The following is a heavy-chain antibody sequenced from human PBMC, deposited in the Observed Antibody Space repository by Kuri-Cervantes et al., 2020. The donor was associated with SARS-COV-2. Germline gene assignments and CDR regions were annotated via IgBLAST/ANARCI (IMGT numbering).Heavy chain of an antibody. CDR1: GGSISSSSYY. V-gene: IGHV4-39*07. D-gene: IGHD3-9*01. Sequence: SETLSLTCTVSGGSISSSSYYWGWIRQPPGKGLEWIGSIYYSGSTNYNPSLKSRVTISVDTSKNQFSLKLSSVTAADTAVYYCARHVPDWLLNWFDPWGQGTLVTVSS. J-gene: IGHJ5*02. CDR3: ARHVPDWLLNWFDP. CDR2: IYYSGST.